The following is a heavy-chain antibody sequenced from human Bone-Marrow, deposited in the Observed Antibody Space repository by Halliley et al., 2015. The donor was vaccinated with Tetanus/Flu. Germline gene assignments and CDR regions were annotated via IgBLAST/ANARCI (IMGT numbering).Heavy chain of an antibody. J-gene: IGHJ4*02. CDR2: IYPGGSNT. V-gene: IGHV5-51*03. Sequence: VQLVQSGAEVKKPGESLKISCKGSGYTFTSYWIVWVRQMPGRGLERMGIIYPGGSNTRYSPSFQGQVTISADKSIRTAYLQWSSLQAADTAVYYCAGRIAVANTGPYFDYWGQGTLVTVSS. CDR1: GYTFTSYW. CDR3: AGRIAVANTGPYFDY. D-gene: IGHD6-19*01.